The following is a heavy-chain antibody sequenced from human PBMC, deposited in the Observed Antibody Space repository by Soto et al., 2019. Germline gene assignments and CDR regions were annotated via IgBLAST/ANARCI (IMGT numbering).Heavy chain of an antibody. V-gene: IGHV1-46*01. D-gene: IGHD3-22*01. J-gene: IGHJ6*02. CDR2: IYPGGGNI. Sequence: ASVKVSCKASGYTFTTYHMHWVRQAPGQGLEWMGTIYPGGGNINYAQKFQGRVTITTDKSTSTAYMELSSLRSEDTAVYYCARTRYYDSSGYYSRYYYYGMDVWGQGTTVTVSS. CDR1: GYTFTTYH. CDR3: ARTRYYDSSGYYSRYYYYGMDV.